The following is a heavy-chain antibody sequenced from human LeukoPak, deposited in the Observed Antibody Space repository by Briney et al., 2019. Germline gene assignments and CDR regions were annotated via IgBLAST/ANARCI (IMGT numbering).Heavy chain of an antibody. J-gene: IGHJ5*02. V-gene: IGHV4-34*01. D-gene: IGHD6-19*01. CDR3: ARGGQWLVRWFDP. Sequence: SETLSLTCAVYGGSFSGYYWSWIRQPPGKGLEWIGEINHSGSTNYNPSLKSRVTISVDTSKNQFSLKLSSVTAADTAVYYCARGGQWLVRWFDPWGQRTLVTVSS. CDR2: INHSGST. CDR1: GGSFSGYY.